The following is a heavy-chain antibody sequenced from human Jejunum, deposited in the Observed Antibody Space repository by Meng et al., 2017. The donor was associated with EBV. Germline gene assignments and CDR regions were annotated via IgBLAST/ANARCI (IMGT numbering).Heavy chain of an antibody. V-gene: IGHV4-61*01. J-gene: IGHJ4*02. Sequence: QVQLQEPGPGRVKPSEPLSLTCTVSGDSVSSRSYYWNWIRQPPGRGLEWIGYMYYSGSSNYNPSLKSRDTISIDMSKNQFSLKLNSVTAADTAVYYCAGDRRAYCGSDCNPLDYWGQGTLVTVSS. D-gene: IGHD2-21*02. CDR3: AGDRRAYCGSDCNPLDY. CDR2: MYYSGSS. CDR1: GDSVSSRSYY.